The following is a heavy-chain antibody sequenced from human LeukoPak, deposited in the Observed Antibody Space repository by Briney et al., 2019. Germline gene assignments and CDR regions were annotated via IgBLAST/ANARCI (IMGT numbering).Heavy chain of an antibody. D-gene: IGHD2-2*01. J-gene: IGHJ6*02. CDR1: GFTFDDHG. CDR2: INWNSGSV. Sequence: GGSLRLSCVASGFTFDDHGMHWVRQAQGKGLEWVSSINWNSGSVAYADSMKGRFTVSRDNARNSLYLQINSLRVEDTALYYCAKDMGIGSAMPTYYYGVDVWGQGTTVTVSS. CDR3: AKDMGIGSAMPTYYYGVDV. V-gene: IGHV3-9*01.